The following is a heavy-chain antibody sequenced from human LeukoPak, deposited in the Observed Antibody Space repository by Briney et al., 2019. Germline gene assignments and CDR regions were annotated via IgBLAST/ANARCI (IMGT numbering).Heavy chain of an antibody. CDR2: IYSGGST. J-gene: IGHJ4*02. V-gene: IGHV3-66*01. Sequence: GGSLRLSCAASGFTVSSNYMSWVRQAPGKGLEWVSVIYSGGSTYYADSVKGRFTISRDNSKNTLYLQMNSLRAKDTAVYYCARDGVRGYSYGYVDYWGQGTLVTVSS. CDR3: ARDGVRGYSYGYVDY. D-gene: IGHD5-18*01. CDR1: GFTVSSNY.